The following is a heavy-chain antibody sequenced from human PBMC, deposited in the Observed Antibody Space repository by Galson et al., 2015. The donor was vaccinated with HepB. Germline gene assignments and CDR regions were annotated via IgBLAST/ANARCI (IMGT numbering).Heavy chain of an antibody. J-gene: IGHJ3*02. D-gene: IGHD1-14*01. CDR1: GFTFNSYA. V-gene: IGHV3-23*01. CDR2: ISGSGGST. CDR3: AKEIPSSAEGGDAFDI. Sequence: SLRLSCAASGFTFNSYAMSWVRQAPGKGLEWVSSISGSGGSTYYADSVKGRFTIPRDNSKYTLYLQMNSLRAEDTAVYYCAKEIPSSAEGGDAFDIWGQGTMVTVSS.